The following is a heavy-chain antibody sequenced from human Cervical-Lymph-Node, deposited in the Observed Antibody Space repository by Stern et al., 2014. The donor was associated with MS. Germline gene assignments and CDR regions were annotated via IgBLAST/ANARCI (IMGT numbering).Heavy chain of an antibody. CDR1: GGSISSSNW. CDR3: VRSVGIAADDNWFDP. V-gene: IGHV4-4*02. J-gene: IGHJ5*02. D-gene: IGHD6-13*01. CDR2: IYYTEST. Sequence: QVQLQESGPGLVKPSGTLSLTCAVSGGSISSSNWGTWVRQPPGKGLEWIGQIYYTESTDYNPSLKSRIPISIDKSKNQFSLKLNSVTAADTAVYYCVRSVGIAADDNWFDPWGQGTLVTVSS.